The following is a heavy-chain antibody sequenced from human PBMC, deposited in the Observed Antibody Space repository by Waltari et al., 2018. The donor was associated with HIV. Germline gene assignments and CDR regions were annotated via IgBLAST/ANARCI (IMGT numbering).Heavy chain of an antibody. D-gene: IGHD1-1*01. CDR1: GASIGSKDY. V-gene: IGHV4-39*01. CDR3: LLEGYFYGMDV. Sequence: QLQLQESGPGLVKPSETLSLTCSVSGASIGSKDYWGWVRQPPGKGLEWIATISHSGNTYYNPSRNNRVTISADTSKNQFSLKLTSVTATDTAVYYCLLEGYFYGMDVWGPGTTVTVSS. J-gene: IGHJ6*02. CDR2: ISHSGNT.